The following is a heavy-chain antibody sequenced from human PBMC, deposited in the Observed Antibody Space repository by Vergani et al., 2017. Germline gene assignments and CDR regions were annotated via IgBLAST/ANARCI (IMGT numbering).Heavy chain of an antibody. CDR2: IIPIFGTA. D-gene: IGHD2-2*01. V-gene: IGHV1-69*01. CDR1: GGTFSSYA. CDR3: ARTNGRYCSSTSCSFDYYYYMDV. Sequence: QVQLVQSGAEVKKPGSSVKVSCKASGGTFSSYAISWVRQAPGQGLEWMGGIIPIFGTANCAQKFQGRVTITADESTSTAYMELSSLRSEDTAVYYCARTNGRYCSSTSCSFDYYYYMDVWGKGTTVTVSS. J-gene: IGHJ6*03.